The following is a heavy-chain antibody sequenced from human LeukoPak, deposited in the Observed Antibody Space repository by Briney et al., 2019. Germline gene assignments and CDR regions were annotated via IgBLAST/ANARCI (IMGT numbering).Heavy chain of an antibody. CDR2: IIPSSGST. J-gene: IGHJ4*02. CDR3: ARPAHNDYRGLGF. Sequence: ASVKVSCKASGYAFTSYHIHWMRQAPGQGLGWMGIIIPSSGSTTYAQKFQGRVTMTRDTSTSTVYMELSSLTSDDTAVYFCARPAHNDYRGLGFWGQGTLVTVSS. CDR1: GYAFTSYH. D-gene: IGHD4-11*01. V-gene: IGHV1-46*01.